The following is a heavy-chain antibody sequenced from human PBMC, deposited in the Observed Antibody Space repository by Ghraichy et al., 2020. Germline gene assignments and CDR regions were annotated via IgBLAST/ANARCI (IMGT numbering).Heavy chain of an antibody. D-gene: IGHD3-10*01. V-gene: IGHV4-59*01. CDR1: GGSISSYY. Sequence: ESLNISCTVSGGSISSYYWSWIRQPPGKGLEWIGYIYYSGSTNYNPSLKSRVTISVDTSKNQFSLKLSSVTAADTAVYYCARDGLMVRGVFDYGMDVWGQGTTVTVSS. J-gene: IGHJ6*02. CDR2: IYYSGST. CDR3: ARDGLMVRGVFDYGMDV.